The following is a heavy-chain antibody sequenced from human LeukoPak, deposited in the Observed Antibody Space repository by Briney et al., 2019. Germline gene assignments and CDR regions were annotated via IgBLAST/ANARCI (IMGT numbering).Heavy chain of an antibody. D-gene: IGHD1-1*01. J-gene: IGHJ5*02. CDR1: GDSFSDYY. CDR2: IYYRGST. V-gene: IGHV4-59*01. CDR3: ARAMRWTSGPVELGWFDR. Sequence: RSSETLSLTCTFSGDSFSDYYWTWIRRPPGGTLEWIGHIYYRGSTKYNPSLKNRISISVDTSKNQVSLTLTSVTAADTVVYYCARAMRWTSGPVELGWFDRWGQGTQVTVSS.